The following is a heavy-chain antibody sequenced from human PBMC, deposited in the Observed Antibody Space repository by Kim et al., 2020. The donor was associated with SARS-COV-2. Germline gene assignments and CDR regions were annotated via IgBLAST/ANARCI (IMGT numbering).Heavy chain of an antibody. CDR3: ARTPPITMVRGVIIRRPAGFDP. D-gene: IGHD3-10*01. CDR1: GGSFSGYY. Sequence: SETLSLTCAVYGGSFSGYYWSWIRQPPGKGLEWIGEINHSGSTNYNPSLKSRVTISVDTSKNQFSLKLSSVTAADTAVYYCARTPPITMVRGVIIRRPAGFDPWGQGTLVTVSS. J-gene: IGHJ5*02. CDR2: INHSGST. V-gene: IGHV4-34*01.